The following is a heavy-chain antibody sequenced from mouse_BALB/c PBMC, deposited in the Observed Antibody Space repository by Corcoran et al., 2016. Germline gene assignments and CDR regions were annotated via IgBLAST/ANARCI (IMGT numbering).Heavy chain of an antibody. V-gene: IGHV1S34*01. CDR3: ARKDYGNYDYFDY. CDR2: ISCYNGAT. Sequence: LVKTGASVKISCKASGYSFPGYYMHWVKQSHGKSLEWIGYISCYNGATSYNQKFKGKATFTVDTSSSTAYMQFNSLTSEDSAVYYCARKDYGNYDYFDYWGQGTTLTVSS. J-gene: IGHJ2*01. D-gene: IGHD2-1*01. CDR1: GYSFPGYY.